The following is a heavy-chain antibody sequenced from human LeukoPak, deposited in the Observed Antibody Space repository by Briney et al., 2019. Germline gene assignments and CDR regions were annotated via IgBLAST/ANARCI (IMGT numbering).Heavy chain of an antibody. CDR1: GFTFSNYW. V-gene: IGHV3-7*01. J-gene: IGHJ4*02. CDR3: ARIGYSSSSNDY. CDR2: INQDGSVK. Sequence: RGGSLRLSCAASGFTFSNYWMTWVRQAPGKGLEWVANINQDGSVKYYLDSVKGRFTISRDNAKNSVYLQINSLGAEDTAVYYCARIGYSSSSNDYWGQGTLVAVSS. D-gene: IGHD6-6*01.